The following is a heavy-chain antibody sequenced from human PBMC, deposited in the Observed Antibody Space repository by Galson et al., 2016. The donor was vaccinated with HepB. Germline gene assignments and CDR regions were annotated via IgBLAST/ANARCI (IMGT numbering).Heavy chain of an antibody. J-gene: IGHJ4*02. D-gene: IGHD3-22*01. CDR2: IYHSGST. V-gene: IGHV4-31*03. Sequence: TLSLTCTASNGSISSNGYYWNWIRQHPGKGLEWIGYIYHSGSTYYNPSLKSRVTISVDTSKNQFSLKLTSVTAADTAVYYCARSQPYYDSSGYYFPHWGQGTLVTVSS. CDR3: ARSQPYYDSSGYYFPH. CDR1: NGSISSNGYY.